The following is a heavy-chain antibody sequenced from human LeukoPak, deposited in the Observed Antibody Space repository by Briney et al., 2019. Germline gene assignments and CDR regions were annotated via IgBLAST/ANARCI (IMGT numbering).Heavy chain of an antibody. D-gene: IGHD6-19*01. CDR2: MNPNTGDT. J-gene: IGHJ6*03. Sequence: ASVKVSCKASGYTFTSYHINWVRQAAGQGLDWMGWMNPNTGDTGYAQKFQGRVTMTRNTSISTAYMELSSLRSEDTAVYYCARPSGGWYYYYMDVWGKGTTVTVSS. V-gene: IGHV1-8*01. CDR3: ARPSGGWYYYYMDV. CDR1: GYTFTSYH.